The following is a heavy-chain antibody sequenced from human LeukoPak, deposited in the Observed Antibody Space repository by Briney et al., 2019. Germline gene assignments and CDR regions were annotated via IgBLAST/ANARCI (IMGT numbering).Heavy chain of an antibody. J-gene: IGHJ5*02. V-gene: IGHV3-30*03. CDR3: VRGVGVSRFNYFDP. CDR1: GFTFTSHG. D-gene: IGHD5-24*01. CDR2: ISSDGSNK. Sequence: GGSLRLSCAASGFTFTSHGMHWVRQAPGKGLEWVAVISSDGSNKYYADSVKGRFTISRDNSKNTLYLQMNSLRAEDTAVYYCVRGVGVSRFNYFDPWGQGTLVVVSS.